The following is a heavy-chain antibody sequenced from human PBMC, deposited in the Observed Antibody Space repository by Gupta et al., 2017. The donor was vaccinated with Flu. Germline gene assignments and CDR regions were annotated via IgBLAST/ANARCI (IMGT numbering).Heavy chain of an antibody. CDR1: GLTFSRYG. V-gene: IGHV3-30*18. CDR3: AKDGPWTSSCPYYCYYMDV. D-gene: IGHD2-2*01. J-gene: IGHJ6*03. CDR2: VASDGSNK. Sequence: QVQLVESGGGVVQPGRSLRLSCAASGLTFSRYGMHWVRQAPGKGLELVAVVASDGSNKDYADSVKGRFTISRDNSRNTLYLQMNSLRAEDTAVYYCAKDGPWTSSCPYYCYYMDVWGKGTPVTVSS.